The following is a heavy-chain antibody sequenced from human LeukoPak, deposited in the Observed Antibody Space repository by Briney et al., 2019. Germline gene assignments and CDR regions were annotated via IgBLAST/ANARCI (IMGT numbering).Heavy chain of an antibody. CDR3: ARDKKGSSWYYFDY. J-gene: IGHJ4*02. V-gene: IGHV4-61*01. CDR1: GGSISSGSYY. Sequence: SETLSLTCTVSGGSISSGSYYWSWIRQPPGKGLEWIGYIYYSGSTNYNPSLKSRVTISVDTSKNQFSLKLSSVTAADTAVYYCARDKKGSSWYYFDYWGQGTLVTVSS. D-gene: IGHD6-13*01. CDR2: IYYSGST.